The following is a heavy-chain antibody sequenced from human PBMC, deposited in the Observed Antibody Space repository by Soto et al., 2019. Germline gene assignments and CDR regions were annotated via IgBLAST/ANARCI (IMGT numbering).Heavy chain of an antibody. CDR1: GYTFTSYA. J-gene: IGHJ5*02. CDR3: ARDKPQLSIAARPYNWFDP. Sequence: ASVKVSCKASGYTFTSYAMHWVRQAPGQRLEWMGWVNAGNGNTKYSQKFQGRVTITRDTSASTAYMELSSLRSEDTAVYYCARDKPQLSIAARPYNWFDPWGQGTLVTVSS. CDR2: VNAGNGNT. V-gene: IGHV1-3*01. D-gene: IGHD6-6*01.